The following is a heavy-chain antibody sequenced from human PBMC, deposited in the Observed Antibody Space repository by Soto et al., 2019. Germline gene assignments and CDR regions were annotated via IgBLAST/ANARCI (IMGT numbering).Heavy chain of an antibody. V-gene: IGHV4-59*01. J-gene: IGHJ4*02. CDR1: GGSINNYY. CDR2: IVYSGST. Sequence: QVQLQESGPGLVKPSETLSLTCTVSGGSINNYYWSWIRQPPVKGLEWIGAIVYSGSTHYNTSRKSRLTMSVDTSRNQFSLKVSSVIAADTAVYYCAREWFGGDALDHWGQGTLVTVSS. D-gene: IGHD2-21*02. CDR3: AREWFGGDALDH.